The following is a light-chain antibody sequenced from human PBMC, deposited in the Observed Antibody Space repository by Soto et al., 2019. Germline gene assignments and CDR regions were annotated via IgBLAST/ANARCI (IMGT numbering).Light chain of an antibody. CDR2: AAS. CDR1: QSINSY. CDR3: QQSFSTPRT. Sequence: DIQMTQSPSSQSASVGDRVTITCRASQSINSYLNWYQQQPGKAPKLLIYAASSLQSGVPSRFSGSGSETGFTLTISSLQPDDFATYYCQQSFSTPRTFGQGTRVEI. J-gene: IGKJ1*01. V-gene: IGKV1-39*01.